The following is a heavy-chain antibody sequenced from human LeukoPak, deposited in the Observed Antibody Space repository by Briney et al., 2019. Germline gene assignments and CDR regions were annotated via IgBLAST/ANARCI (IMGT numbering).Heavy chain of an antibody. Sequence: PSETLSLTCTVSGGSISSYYWSWIRQPPGKGLEWIGYIYYSGSTNYNPSVKSRVTISVDTSKNQFSLKLSSVTAADTAVYYCARAVGYSYGYSFDYWGQGTLVTVSS. V-gene: IGHV4-59*01. CDR2: IYYSGST. D-gene: IGHD5-18*01. CDR1: GGSISSYY. CDR3: ARAVGYSYGYSFDY. J-gene: IGHJ4*02.